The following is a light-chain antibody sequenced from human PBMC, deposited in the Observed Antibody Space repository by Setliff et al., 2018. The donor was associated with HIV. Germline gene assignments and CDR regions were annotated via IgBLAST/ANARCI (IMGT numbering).Light chain of an antibody. V-gene: IGLV3-21*03. CDR3: QVWDSSSDQYV. CDR2: DDN. J-gene: IGLJ1*01. Sequence: SYELTQPPSVSVAPGKTAVIACGGNDIGSKSVHWYQQKPGQAPVVVVYDDNGRSSGIPERFSGSNSGSTATLTISRVEAGDEADYYCQVWDSSSDQYVFGTGTKVTVL. CDR1: DIGSKS.